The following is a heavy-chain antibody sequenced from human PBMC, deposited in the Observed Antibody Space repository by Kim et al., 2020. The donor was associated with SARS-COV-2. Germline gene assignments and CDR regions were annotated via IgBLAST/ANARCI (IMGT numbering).Heavy chain of an antibody. CDR3: ATVTSLVRGVFDI. J-gene: IGHJ3*02. D-gene: IGHD3-10*01. V-gene: IGHV3-11*04. Sequence: YTDSLKGRFTISRDNAKNSLYLQMNSLRAEDTAVYYCATVTSLVRGVFDIWGQGTMVVVSS.